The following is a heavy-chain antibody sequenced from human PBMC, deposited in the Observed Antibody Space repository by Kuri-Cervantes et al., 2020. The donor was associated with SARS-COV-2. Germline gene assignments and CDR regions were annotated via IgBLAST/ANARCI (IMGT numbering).Heavy chain of an antibody. V-gene: IGHV3-23*01. CDR2: ISGSGGST. Sequence: GESLKISCAASGFTFNTHAMSWVRQAPGKGLEWVSAISGSGGSTYHADSVKGRFTISRDNSKNTLYLQMHSLRTEDTAVYYCAKDGGVFWSGYYSHWGQGTLVTVSS. CDR1: GFTFNTHA. CDR3: AKDGGVFWSGYYSH. D-gene: IGHD3-3*01. J-gene: IGHJ4*02.